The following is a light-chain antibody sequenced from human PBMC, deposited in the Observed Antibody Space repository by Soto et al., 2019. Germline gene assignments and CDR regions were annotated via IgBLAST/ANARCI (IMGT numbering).Light chain of an antibody. J-gene: IGLJ2*01. CDR2: EVS. V-gene: IGLV2-14*01. CDR1: SSDVGGSKF. Sequence: QSVLTQPASVSGSPGQSITISCTGTSSDVGGSKFVSWYQQHPGKAPKLMIYEVSNRPSGVSNRFSSSKSGNTASLTISGLQAEDEADYYCSSYTSSSTLVFGGGTKVTVL. CDR3: SSYTSSSTLV.